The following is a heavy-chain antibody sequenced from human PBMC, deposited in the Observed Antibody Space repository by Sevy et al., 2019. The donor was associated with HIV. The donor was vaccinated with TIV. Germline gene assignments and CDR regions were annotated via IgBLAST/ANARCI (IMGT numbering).Heavy chain of an antibody. Sequence: GGSLRLSCAASGFTFSDHYMDWVRQAPGKGLEWVGRTRNKANSYTTEYAASVKGRFTISRDDSKNSLYLQMNSLKTEDTAVYYCARERGKLLLWFDPWGQGTLVTVSS. CDR1: GFTFSDHY. D-gene: IGHD1-26*01. V-gene: IGHV3-72*01. CDR3: ARERGKLLLWFDP. CDR2: TRNKANSYTT. J-gene: IGHJ5*02.